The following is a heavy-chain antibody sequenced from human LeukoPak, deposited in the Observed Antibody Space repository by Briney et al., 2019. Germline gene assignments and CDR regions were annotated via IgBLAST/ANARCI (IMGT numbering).Heavy chain of an antibody. J-gene: IGHJ6*03. Sequence: GGSLRLSCAASGLTFSSYSMNWVRQAPGKGLEWVSSISSSSSYIYYADSVKGRFTISRDNVKNSLYLQMNSLRAEDTAVYYCARVTSGITGGTYYYYYMDVWGKGTTVTVSS. CDR1: GLTFSSYS. CDR2: ISSSSSYI. V-gene: IGHV3-21*01. CDR3: ARVTSGITGGTYYYYYMDV. D-gene: IGHD6-13*01.